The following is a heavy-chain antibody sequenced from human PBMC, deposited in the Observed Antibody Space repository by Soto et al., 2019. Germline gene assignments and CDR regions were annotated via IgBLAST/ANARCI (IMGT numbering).Heavy chain of an antibody. CDR1: GFIFSDSA. Sequence: EVQLVESGGGLVQPGGSLKLSCAASGFIFSDSALHWVRQASGKGLEWVGRIRRKANNYAPTYAASVEGRFAISRDDSKITAYLQMNSLKTEDTAIYYCTRGIDVWSVYPRYYLEYWCQGTLVTVYS. CDR3: TRGIDVWSVYPRYYLEY. J-gene: IGHJ4*02. V-gene: IGHV3-73*02. CDR2: IRRKANNYAP. D-gene: IGHD3-3*01.